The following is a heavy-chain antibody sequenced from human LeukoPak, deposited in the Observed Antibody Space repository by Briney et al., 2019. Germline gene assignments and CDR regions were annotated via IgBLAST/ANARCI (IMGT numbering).Heavy chain of an antibody. CDR1: GGSISSYY. CDR3: ARVFDSGSQAYFYYMDV. Sequence: SETLSLTCTVSGGSISSYYWSWIRQSPGKGLEWIGYIYYDGSTNYNPSLRGRVTISVDTPKNQSSLKLSSVTAAETAVYYCARVFDSGSQAYFYYMDVWGKGTTVTISS. V-gene: IGHV4-59*12. CDR2: IYYDGST. D-gene: IGHD3-10*01. J-gene: IGHJ6*03.